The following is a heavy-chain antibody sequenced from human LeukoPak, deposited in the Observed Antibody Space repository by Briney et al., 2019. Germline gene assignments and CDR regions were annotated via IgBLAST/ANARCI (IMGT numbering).Heavy chain of an antibody. D-gene: IGHD5-18*01. V-gene: IGHV4-4*02. J-gene: IGHJ6*03. CDR1: GDSISSINW. CDR2: IHHSGKT. Sequence: SGTLSLTCAVSGDSISSINWWTWVRLSPEKGLEWIGEIHHSGKTNYNPSLKSRVNISLDKSKNHFSLRVNSVVAADTAIYYCARAPDTAIPYYYMDVWGKGTTVTVSS. CDR3: ARAPDTAIPYYYMDV.